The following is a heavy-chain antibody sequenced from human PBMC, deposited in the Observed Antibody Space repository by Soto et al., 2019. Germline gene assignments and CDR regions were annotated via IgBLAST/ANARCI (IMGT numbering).Heavy chain of an antibody. J-gene: IGHJ4*02. CDR3: ASHGNGYCLQH. D-gene: IGHD5-18*01. CDR1: GASVSSTSW. CDR2: MSQRGST. Sequence: QVQLQESGPGLVKPSGTLSLTCAVSGASVSSTSWWSCVRQPPGKGLEWIGEMSQRGSTIYNPFLKSRVTISLDQSRNQVSLNLNYVTAADTAMYYCASHGNGYCLQHWGQGTLFTVS. V-gene: IGHV4-4*02.